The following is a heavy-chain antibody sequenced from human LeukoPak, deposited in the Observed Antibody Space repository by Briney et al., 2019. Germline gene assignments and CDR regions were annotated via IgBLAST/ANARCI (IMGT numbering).Heavy chain of an antibody. CDR1: GGSISYYY. CDR2: IYYSGST. CDR3: ARRDYGSGSYGY. J-gene: IGHJ4*02. D-gene: IGHD3-10*01. V-gene: IGHV4-59*08. Sequence: SETLSLTCTVSGGSISYYYWSWIRQPPGKGLEWIGYIYYSGSTNYNPSLKSRVTISVDTPRNQFSLKLNSVTAADTVVYYCARRDYGSGSYGYWGQGTLVTVSS.